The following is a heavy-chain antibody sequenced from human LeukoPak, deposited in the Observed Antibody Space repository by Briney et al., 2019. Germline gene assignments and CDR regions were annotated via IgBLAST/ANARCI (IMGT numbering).Heavy chain of an antibody. CDR1: GYTFTGYY. D-gene: IGHD1-1*01. CDR3: ARAIFTRGPGVWNY. CDR2: INPNSGGT. J-gene: IGHJ4*02. Sequence: ASVKVSCTASGYTFTGYYMHWVRQAPGQGLEWMGWINPNSGGTNYAQKFQGRVTMTRDTSIGTAYMELSRLRSDDTAVYYCARAIFTRGPGVWNYWGQGTLVTVSS. V-gene: IGHV1-2*02.